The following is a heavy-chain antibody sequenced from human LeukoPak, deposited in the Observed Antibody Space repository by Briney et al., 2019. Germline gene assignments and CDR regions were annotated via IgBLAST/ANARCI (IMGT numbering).Heavy chain of an antibody. CDR3: ARLIGYCSSTSCWDYYYYGMDV. V-gene: IGHV4-59*01. D-gene: IGHD2-2*01. CDR1: GGSISSYY. Sequence: SETLSLTCTVSGGSISSYYWSWIRQPPGKGLEWIGYIYYSGSTNYNPSLKSRVTISVDTSKNQFSLKLSSVTAADTAVYYCARLIGYCSSTSCWDYYYYGMDVWGKGTTVIVSS. CDR2: IYYSGST. J-gene: IGHJ6*04.